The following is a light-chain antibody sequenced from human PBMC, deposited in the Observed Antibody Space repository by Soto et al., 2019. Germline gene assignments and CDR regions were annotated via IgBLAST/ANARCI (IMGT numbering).Light chain of an antibody. Sequence: DIVLTQSPGTLSLSPGERATLSCRASQTVDTNFLAWYQQKPGQAPRLLIYAASTRATSIPDRFSGSGSGTDFTLTIGRLVPEDVAVYYCLKYGSSPGWTFGPGTKVYIK. V-gene: IGKV3-20*01. CDR1: QTVDTNF. CDR2: AAS. CDR3: LKYGSSPGWT. J-gene: IGKJ1*01.